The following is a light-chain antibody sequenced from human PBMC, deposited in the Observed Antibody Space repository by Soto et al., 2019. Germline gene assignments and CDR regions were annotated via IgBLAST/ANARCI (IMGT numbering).Light chain of an antibody. CDR2: TAA. V-gene: IGKV1-5*03. CDR3: QQYNTYSPT. Sequence: DIQMTQSPSTLSAFVGDRVTITCRASQSISSWLAWYQQKPGKALNLLIYTAASLESGVPSRFSGSGSGTEFTLTISSLQPDDFATHYCQQYNTYSPTFGQGTKEEIK. CDR1: QSISSW. J-gene: IGKJ1*01.